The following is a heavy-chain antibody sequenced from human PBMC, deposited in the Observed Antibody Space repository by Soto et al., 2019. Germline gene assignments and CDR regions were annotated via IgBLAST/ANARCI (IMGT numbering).Heavy chain of an antibody. CDR3: ARGVTVFGLVSRFWFDP. D-gene: IGHD3-3*01. J-gene: IGHJ5*02. CDR1: GGSISSGDYS. CDR2: IYNSGIT. Sequence: SETLSLTCTVSGGSISSGDYSWSWVRQPPGKGLEWIGHIYNSGITYYNPSLKSRVVISIDTSRNQFSLRLNSLTAADRAVYFCARGVTVFGLVSRFWFDPWGQGTVVTVSS. V-gene: IGHV4-30-4*01.